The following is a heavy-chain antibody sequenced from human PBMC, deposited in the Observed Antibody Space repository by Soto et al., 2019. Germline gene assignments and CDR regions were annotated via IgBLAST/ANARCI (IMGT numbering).Heavy chain of an antibody. J-gene: IGHJ3*02. Sequence: ASVKVSCKASGYTFTGYYMHWVRQAPGQGLEWMGWINPNSGGTNYAQKFQGWVTMTRDTSISTAYMELSRLRSDDTAVYYCARDLSSGWYGLDIWGQGTMVTVSS. CDR1: GYTFTGYY. CDR2: INPNSGGT. D-gene: IGHD6-19*01. V-gene: IGHV1-2*04. CDR3: ARDLSSGWYGLDI.